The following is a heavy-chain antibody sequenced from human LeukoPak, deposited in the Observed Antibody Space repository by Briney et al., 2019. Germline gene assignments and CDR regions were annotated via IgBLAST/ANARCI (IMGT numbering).Heavy chain of an antibody. D-gene: IGHD3-10*01. CDR3: AKDSLWGSGRSGAFDI. V-gene: IGHV3-20*04. CDR2: INWNGGST. CDR1: GFTFDDSV. J-gene: IGHJ3*02. Sequence: GGSLRLSCAASGFTFDDSVMSWVHQAPGKGLEWVSGINWNGGSTGYADSVKGRFTISRDNAKNSLYLQMNSLRAEDTALYYCAKDSLWGSGRSGAFDIWGQGTMVTVSS.